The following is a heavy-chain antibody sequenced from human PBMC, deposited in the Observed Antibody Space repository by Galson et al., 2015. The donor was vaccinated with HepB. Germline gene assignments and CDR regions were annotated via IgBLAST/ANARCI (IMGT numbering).Heavy chain of an antibody. D-gene: IGHD3-10*01. J-gene: IGHJ3*02. CDR1: GFSLSTSGVG. CDR3: ALNGAGEAASDAFDI. Sequence: PALVKPTQPLTLTCTFSGFSLSTSGVGVGWLRQPPGKALEWLALICWDDDKRYSPSLKSRLTITKDTSKNQVVLTMTNMDPVDTATYYCALNGAGEAASDAFDIWGQGTMVTVSS. CDR2: ICWDDDK. V-gene: IGHV2-5*02.